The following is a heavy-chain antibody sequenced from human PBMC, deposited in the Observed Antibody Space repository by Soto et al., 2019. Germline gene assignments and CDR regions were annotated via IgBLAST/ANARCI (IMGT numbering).Heavy chain of an antibody. D-gene: IGHD4-17*01. Sequence: ASVKVSWKASGCSFTIYGISWVRQAPGQGVEGMGWISAYNGNTNYAQKLQGRVTMTTDTSTSTAYMELRSLRSDDTAVYYCARERPFYGDYALIDYWGQGTLVTVSS. CDR2: ISAYNGNT. V-gene: IGHV1-18*01. CDR3: ARERPFYGDYALIDY. CDR1: GCSFTIYG. J-gene: IGHJ4*02.